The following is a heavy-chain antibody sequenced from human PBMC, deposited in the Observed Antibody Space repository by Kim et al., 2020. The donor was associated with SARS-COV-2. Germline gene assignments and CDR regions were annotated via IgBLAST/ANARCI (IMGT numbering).Heavy chain of an antibody. CDR3: ARALLVRGWANYGMDV. J-gene: IGHJ6*02. D-gene: IGHD3-10*01. Sequence: GGSLRLSCAASGFTFSSYDMHWVRQATGKGLEWVSAIGTAGDTYYPGSVKGRFTISRENAKNSLYLQMNSLRAGDTAVYYCARALLVRGWANYGMDVWGQGTTVTVSS. CDR1: GFTFSSYD. CDR2: IGTAGDT. V-gene: IGHV3-13*01.